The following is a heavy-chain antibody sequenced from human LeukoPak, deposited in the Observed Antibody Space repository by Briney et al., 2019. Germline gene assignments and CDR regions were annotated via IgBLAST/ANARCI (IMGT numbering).Heavy chain of an antibody. J-gene: IGHJ4*02. CDR2: ISESGGST. Sequence: GGSLRLSCAASGFTFTNYAMSWVRQAPGKGLEWVSAISESGGSTNYADSVKGRFTISRDNSKNTLYLQMNSLRAEDTALYYCAKGWSYFLDNWGQGTLVTVSS. V-gene: IGHV3-23*01. CDR1: GFTFTNYA. CDR3: AKGWSYFLDN. D-gene: IGHD6-13*01.